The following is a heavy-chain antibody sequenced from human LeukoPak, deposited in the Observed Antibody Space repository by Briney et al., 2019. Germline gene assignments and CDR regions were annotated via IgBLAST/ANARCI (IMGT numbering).Heavy chain of an antibody. V-gene: IGHV6-1*01. CDR2: TYYRSKWYN. D-gene: IGHD1-26*01. J-gene: IGHJ5*02. CDR3: ARSRRGSYFDDWFDP. Sequence: QTLSPTCAISGDSVSSNSAARNWIRQSPSRGLEWLGRTYYRSKWYNDYAVSVKSRITINPDTSKNQFSLQLNSVTPEDTAVYYCARSRRGSYFDDWFDPWGQGTLVTVSS. CDR1: GDSVSSNSAA.